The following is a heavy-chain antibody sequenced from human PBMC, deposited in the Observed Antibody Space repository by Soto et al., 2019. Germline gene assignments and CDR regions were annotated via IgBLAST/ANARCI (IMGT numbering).Heavy chain of an antibody. CDR2: VYRTGSV. CDR3: VDVFTGSTFGY. J-gene: IGHJ4*02. Sequence: QLHLQESGPGLVKPSETLSLTCTVTGVSIGTSGDYWGWVRQPPGKGLEWIGSVYRTGSVYYNPSLFNPSLESRLSITVDTSKNQFSLKLRSVTAADTAVYYCVDVFTGSTFGYWGQGTLVTVSS. CDR1: GVSIGTSGDY. D-gene: IGHD3-9*01. V-gene: IGHV4-39*01.